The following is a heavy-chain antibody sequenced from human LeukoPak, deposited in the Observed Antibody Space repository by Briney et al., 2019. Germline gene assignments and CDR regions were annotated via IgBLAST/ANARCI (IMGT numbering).Heavy chain of an antibody. J-gene: IGHJ3*02. D-gene: IGHD2-21*01. CDR1: GFTFSSYA. V-gene: IGHV3-23*01. Sequence: GGSLRLPCAASGFTFSSYAMSWVRQAPGKGLEWVSAISGSGGSTYYADSVKGRFTISRDNAKNSLYLQTNSLRAEDTALYYCARDRHPSYCGGDCYSAFDIWGQGTMVTVSS. CDR2: ISGSGGST. CDR3: ARDRHPSYCGGDCYSAFDI.